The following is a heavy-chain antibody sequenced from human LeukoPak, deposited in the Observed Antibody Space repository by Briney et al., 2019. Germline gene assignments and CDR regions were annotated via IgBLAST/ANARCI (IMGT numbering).Heavy chain of an antibody. Sequence: SGTLSLTCGVSGGSISSYYWSWLRQPPGKGLEWIGHIYYSGSTNYNPSLKSRVTISVDTSKNQFSLKLSSVTAADTAVYYCAILPRYGSGSYPHYYYCMDVWGQGTTVTVSS. D-gene: IGHD3-10*01. CDR3: AILPRYGSGSYPHYYYCMDV. CDR1: GGSISSYY. CDR2: IYYSGST. J-gene: IGHJ6*02. V-gene: IGHV4-59*01.